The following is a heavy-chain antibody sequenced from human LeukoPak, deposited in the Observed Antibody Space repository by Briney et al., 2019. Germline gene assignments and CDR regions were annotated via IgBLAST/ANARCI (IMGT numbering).Heavy chain of an antibody. D-gene: IGHD5-18*01. Sequence: KPSETLSLTCSVSGGSFSSSSYYWGWIRQPPGKGLEWIVSISYSGSTFYNPSLKSRVTISVDTSKNHFSLKLSSVTAADTALYYCARSRSGYNYGYHFDSWGQGTLVTVSS. CDR1: GGSFSSSSYY. V-gene: IGHV4-39*02. J-gene: IGHJ4*02. CDR2: ISYSGST. CDR3: ARSRSGYNYGYHFDS.